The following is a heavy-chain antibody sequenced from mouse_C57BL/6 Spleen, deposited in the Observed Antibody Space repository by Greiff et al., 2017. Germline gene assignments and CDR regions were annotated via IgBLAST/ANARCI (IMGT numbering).Heavy chain of an antibody. CDR1: GFTFSSYT. V-gene: IGHV5-9*01. CDR2: ISGGGGNT. CDR3: ARHITTATYYDMDY. Sequence: DVMLVESGGGLVKPGGSLKLSCAASGFTFSSYTMSWVRQTPEKRLEWVATISGGGGNTYYPDSVKGRFTISRDNAKNTLYLQMSSLRSEDTALYYCARHITTATYYDMDYWGQGTSVTVSS. J-gene: IGHJ4*01. D-gene: IGHD1-1*01.